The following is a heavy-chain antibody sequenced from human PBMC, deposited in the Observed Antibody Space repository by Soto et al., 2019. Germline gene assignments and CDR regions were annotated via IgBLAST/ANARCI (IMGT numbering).Heavy chain of an antibody. CDR1: GFTFSSYS. Sequence: GGSLRLSCAASGFTFSSYSMNWVRQAPGKGLEWVSSISSSSSYIYYADSVKGRFTISRDNAKNSLYLQMNSLRAEDTAVYYCARDFPNTIFGVAPDYYYYGMDVWGQGTTVTVSS. J-gene: IGHJ6*02. D-gene: IGHD3-3*01. CDR2: ISSSSSYI. V-gene: IGHV3-21*01. CDR3: ARDFPNTIFGVAPDYYYYGMDV.